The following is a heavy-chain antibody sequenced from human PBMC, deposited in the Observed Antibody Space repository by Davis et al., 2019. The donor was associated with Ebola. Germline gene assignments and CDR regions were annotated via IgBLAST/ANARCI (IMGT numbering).Heavy chain of an antibody. V-gene: IGHV3-30*03. CDR2: ISYDGNNK. CDR1: GFTFSNYG. CDR3: AYGITVAPRFDY. Sequence: PGGSLRLSCAASGFTFSNYGMHWVRQAPGKGLEWVAVISYDGNNKFYADSVKGRFTISRDNSKNTLYLQMNSLRGEDTAVYHCAYGITVAPRFDYWGQGTLVTVSS. D-gene: IGHD6-19*01. J-gene: IGHJ4*02.